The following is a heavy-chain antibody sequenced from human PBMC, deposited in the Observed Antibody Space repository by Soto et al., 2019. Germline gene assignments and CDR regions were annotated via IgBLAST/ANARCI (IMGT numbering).Heavy chain of an antibody. J-gene: IGHJ6*02. D-gene: IGHD3-22*01. CDR3: ARTSYYDSTGYYNLDV. CDR2: IYHSGST. Sequence: PSETLSLTCAVSGGSISSGGYSWSWIRQPPGKGLEWIGYIYHSGSTYYNPSLKSRVTISVDKSKNQFSLKLTSVNAADTADYYCARTSYYDSTGYYNLDVWGPGTTVTVSS. CDR1: GGSISSGGYS. V-gene: IGHV4-30-2*01.